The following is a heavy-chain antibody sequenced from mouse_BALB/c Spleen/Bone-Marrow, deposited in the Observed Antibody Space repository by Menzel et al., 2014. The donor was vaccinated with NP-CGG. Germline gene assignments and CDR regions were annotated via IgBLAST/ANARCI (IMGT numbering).Heavy chain of an antibody. V-gene: IGHV2-9*02. Sequence: VKVVESGPGLVAPSQSLSTTCTVSGFSLTSYSVHWVRQPPGKGLEWLGVIWAGGSTNYNSALMSRLSISKDNSKSRVFLKMSSLQTDDTAMFYCARDDDSYAMDYWGQGTSVTVSS. CDR1: GFSLTSYS. J-gene: IGHJ4*01. D-gene: IGHD2-3*01. CDR2: IWAGGST. CDR3: ARDDDSYAMDY.